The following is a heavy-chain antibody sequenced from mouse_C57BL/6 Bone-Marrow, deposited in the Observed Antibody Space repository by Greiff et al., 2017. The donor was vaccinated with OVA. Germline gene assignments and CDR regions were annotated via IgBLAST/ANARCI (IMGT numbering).Heavy chain of an antibody. Sequence: QVHVKQSGAELVKPGASVKMSCKASGYTFTSDWITWVKQRPGQGLEWIGDIYPGSGSTNYNEKFKSKATLTVDTSSSTAYLQHSSLTSEDSAVYYCARPTTVVALDYWGQGTSVTVSS. CDR2: IYPGSGST. CDR3: ARPTTVVALDY. CDR1: GYTFTSDW. J-gene: IGHJ4*01. V-gene: IGHV1-55*01. D-gene: IGHD1-1*01.